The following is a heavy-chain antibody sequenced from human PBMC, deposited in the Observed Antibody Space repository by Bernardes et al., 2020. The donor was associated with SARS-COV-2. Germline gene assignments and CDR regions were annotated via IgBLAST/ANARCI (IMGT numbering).Heavy chain of an antibody. CDR2: ISSDGSQK. Sequence: SLRLSCAASGFTFSSSGNSFIIYGMHWVRQAPGKGLEWVAVISSDGSQKYYADSVKGRFTISRDNSKTTLYLQMNSLRAEDTAIYYCANRKTWYRSDPFDSWGQGTLVTVSS. CDR3: ANRKTWYRSDPFDS. J-gene: IGHJ4*02. D-gene: IGHD6-25*01. V-gene: IGHV3-30*18. CDR1: GFTFSSSGNSFIIYG.